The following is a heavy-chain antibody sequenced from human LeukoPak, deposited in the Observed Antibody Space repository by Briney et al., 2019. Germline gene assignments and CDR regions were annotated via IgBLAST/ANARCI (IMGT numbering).Heavy chain of an antibody. J-gene: IGHJ4*02. CDR2: INQDGSVQ. CDR3: ARENWSIDY. Sequence: PGGSLRLPCAASGFTFTTYYMTWVRQAPGKGLEWVANINQDGSVQNYVDSVKGRLTFSRDNAKNSVYLQMDSLRADDTAVYYCARENWSIDYWGQGTLVTVSS. V-gene: IGHV3-7*01. D-gene: IGHD1-1*01. CDR1: GFTFTTYY.